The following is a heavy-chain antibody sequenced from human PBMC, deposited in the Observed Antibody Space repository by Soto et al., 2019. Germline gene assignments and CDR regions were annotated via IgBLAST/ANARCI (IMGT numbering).Heavy chain of an antibody. D-gene: IGHD1-7*01. CDR2: ISGSGDST. J-gene: IGHJ4*02. CDR3: VKLRLELLYLDS. CDR1: GFTFNRYG. Sequence: PGGSLRLSCAASGFTFNRYGMSWVRQAPGKGLEWVSAISGSGDSTYYADSVKGRLTISRDSSNNTLYLQMNNLRADDTALYFCVKLRLELLYLDSWGLGALVTVSS. V-gene: IGHV3-23*01.